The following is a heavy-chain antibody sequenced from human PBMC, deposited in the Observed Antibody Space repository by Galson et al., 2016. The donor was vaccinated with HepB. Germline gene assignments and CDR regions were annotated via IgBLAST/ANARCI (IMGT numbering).Heavy chain of an antibody. Sequence: SWIRQYPGKGLEWIGYIYYSGSTYYNPSLKSRVIISVDTSKNQFSLKLSSVTAADTAVYYCARDRPDSAGYYYGMDVWGKGTTVTVSS. CDR2: IYYSGST. D-gene: IGHD3-3*01. CDR3: ARDRPDSAGYYYGMDV. V-gene: IGHV4-31*02. J-gene: IGHJ6*04.